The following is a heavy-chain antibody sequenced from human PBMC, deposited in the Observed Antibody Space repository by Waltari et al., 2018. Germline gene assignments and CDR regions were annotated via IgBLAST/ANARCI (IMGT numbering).Heavy chain of an antibody. CDR1: GGTFSSYA. CDR2: IIPMCGTA. J-gene: IGHJ3*02. D-gene: IGHD6-19*01. Sequence: QVQLVQSGAEVKKPGSSVKVSCKASGGTFSSYAISWVRQAPGQGLEWMGGIIPMCGTANYAQKFQGRVTINTDEATSTAYMELSSLRSEDTAVYYCARDRTAIAVAGTRESDAFDIWGQGTMVTVSS. CDR3: ARDRTAIAVAGTRESDAFDI. V-gene: IGHV1-69*05.